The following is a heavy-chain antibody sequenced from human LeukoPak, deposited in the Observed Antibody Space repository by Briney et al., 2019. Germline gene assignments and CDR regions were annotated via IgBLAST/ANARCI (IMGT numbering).Heavy chain of an antibody. V-gene: IGHV3-9*01. CDR3: AKDDYGDGALDC. D-gene: IGHD4-17*01. CDR1: GFTFDDYA. J-gene: IGHJ4*02. CDR2: ISWNSGSI. Sequence: GGSLRLSCAASGFTFDDYAMHWVRQAPGRGLEWVSGISWNSGSIGYADSVKGRFTISRDNAKNSLYLQMNSLRAEDTALYYCAKDDYGDGALDCWGQGTLVTVSS.